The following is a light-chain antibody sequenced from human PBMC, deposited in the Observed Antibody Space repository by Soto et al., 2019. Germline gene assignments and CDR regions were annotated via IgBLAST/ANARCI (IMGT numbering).Light chain of an antibody. Sequence: EIVLTQSPATLSLSPGERATLPCRASQSVSISLAWYQQRPGQAPRLLIYDVSNRAAGVPARFSGSGSGTDFTLTISNLEPEDFAIYYCQERSNWPRLTFGGGTTVEIK. J-gene: IGKJ4*01. CDR3: QERSNWPRLT. CDR1: QSVSIS. V-gene: IGKV3-11*01. CDR2: DVS.